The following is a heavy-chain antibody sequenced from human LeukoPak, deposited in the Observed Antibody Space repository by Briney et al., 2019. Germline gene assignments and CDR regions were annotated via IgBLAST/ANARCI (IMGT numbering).Heavy chain of an antibody. J-gene: IGHJ4*02. V-gene: IGHV3-43*01. CDR2: IDWDGGIT. CDR1: GFTFEDFS. Sequence: GGFLRLSCAASGFTFEDFSMHWVRHVPGKGLEWISLIDWDGGITYYADSVKGRFTVSRDNSKSSLYLHLNSLTPEDTAFYYCAKDSFVATTSYLDSWGQGTLVTVSS. CDR3: AKDSFVATTSYLDS. D-gene: IGHD1-26*01.